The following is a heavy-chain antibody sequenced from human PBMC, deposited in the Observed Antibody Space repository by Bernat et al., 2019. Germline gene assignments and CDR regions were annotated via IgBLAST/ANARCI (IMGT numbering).Heavy chain of an antibody. Sequence: EVQLLESGGGLVQPGGSLRLSCAASGFTFSSNAMTWVRQAPGKGLEWVSAISGSGDSTYYADYVKGRFTISRDNSKDTLYVEMYSVGDDDTAVCYCGRGGPAQLGPFDHWGQGALVTVSS. V-gene: IGHV3-23*01. CDR1: GFTFSSNA. D-gene: IGHD3-16*01. CDR3: GRGGPAQLGPFDH. J-gene: IGHJ4*02. CDR2: ISGSGDST.